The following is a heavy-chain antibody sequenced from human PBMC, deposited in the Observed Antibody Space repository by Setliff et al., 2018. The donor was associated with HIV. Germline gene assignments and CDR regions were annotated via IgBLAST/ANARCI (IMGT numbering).Heavy chain of an antibody. CDR3: GRHPEWFGELLTWFDP. V-gene: IGHV4-39*01. CDR2: IYYSGST. Sequence: SETLSLTCTVSGGSISSSSYYWGWIRQPPGKGLEWIGSIYYSGSTYYTPSLKSRVAISVDTSKKQFSLKLSSVTAADTAVYYCGRHPEWFGELLTWFDPWGQGTLVTVS. D-gene: IGHD3-10*01. J-gene: IGHJ5*02. CDR1: GGSISSSSYY.